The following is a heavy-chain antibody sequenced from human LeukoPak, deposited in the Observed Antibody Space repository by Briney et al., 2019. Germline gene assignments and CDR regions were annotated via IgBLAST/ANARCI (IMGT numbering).Heavy chain of an antibody. J-gene: IGHJ3*02. CDR3: ARGGGYSYGPLDI. D-gene: IGHD5-18*01. CDR2: MNPISGNT. Sequence: ASVKVSCKTSGYTFTSYDINWVRQATGQGLEWMGWMNPISGNTGYEQKFQGRVTLTRNTSINTAYMELSSLRSEGTAVYYCARGGGYSYGPLDIWGQGTKVTVSS. CDR1: GYTFTSYD. V-gene: IGHV1-8*03.